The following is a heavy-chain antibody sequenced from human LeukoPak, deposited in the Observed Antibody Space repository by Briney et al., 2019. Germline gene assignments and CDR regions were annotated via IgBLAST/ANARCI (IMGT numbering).Heavy chain of an antibody. CDR1: GYNLIALS. J-gene: IGHJ4*02. V-gene: IGHV1-24*01. Sequence: ASVKVSCKVSGYNLIALSIHWVRQAPGKGLEWMGGFDPEDGETIYAQKCQGRFTMTEDTSTDTAYMELSSLTSEDTAVYYCASGFAYQYFDSWGQGTLVTVSS. CDR2: FDPEDGET. CDR3: ASGFAYQYFDS. D-gene: IGHD2-2*01.